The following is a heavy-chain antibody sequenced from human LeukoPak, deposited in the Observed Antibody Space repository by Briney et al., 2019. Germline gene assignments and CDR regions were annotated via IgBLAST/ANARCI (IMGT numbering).Heavy chain of an antibody. CDR2: MTLNSGRT. CDR1: GYTATNFD. CDR3: GRGYAMDV. V-gene: IGHV1-8*01. J-gene: IGHJ6*02. Sequence: GSSVPDSCMVFGYTATNFDINALGQPTGQGCEWMGWMTLNSGRTGYRREFQGRVNMTTDTSTNTAYMELSSLRSDDTAVYYCGRGYAMDVWGQGTTVIVSS.